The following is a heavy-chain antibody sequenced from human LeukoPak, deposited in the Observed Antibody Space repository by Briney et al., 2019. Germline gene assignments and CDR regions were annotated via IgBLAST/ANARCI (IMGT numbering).Heavy chain of an antibody. V-gene: IGHV4-38-2*02. CDR1: GSSISSDYY. CDR2: IKHRGRS. CDR3: ARGPPLDD. J-gene: IGHJ4*02. Sequence: TASETLSLTCSVSGSSISSDYYWGWVRQPPGKGLEWIGSIKHRGRSYYNPSLKSRVTISVDTSRNKFSLRLSSVTAADTAVYYCARGPPLDDWGQGTLVIVSS.